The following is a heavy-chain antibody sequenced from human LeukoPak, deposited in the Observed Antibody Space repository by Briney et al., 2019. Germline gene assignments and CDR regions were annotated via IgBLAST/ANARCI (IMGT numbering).Heavy chain of an antibody. J-gene: IGHJ6*02. CDR1: GYTFTSYD. CDR2: TNPNSGNT. CDR3: ARDHQAGRDYYYYYGMDV. V-gene: IGHV1-8*01. Sequence: ASVKVSCKASGYTFTSYDINWVRQATGQGLEWMGWTNPNSGNTGYAQKFQGRVTMTRNTSISTAYMELSSLRSEDTAVYYCARDHQAGRDYYYYYGMDVWGQGTTVTVSS.